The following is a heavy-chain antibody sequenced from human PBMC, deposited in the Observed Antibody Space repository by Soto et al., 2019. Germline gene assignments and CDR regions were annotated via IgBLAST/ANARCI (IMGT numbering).Heavy chain of an antibody. J-gene: IGHJ4*02. D-gene: IGHD5-18*01. CDR3: ASGIQLWLRRINNGYSG. CDR1: VGTFSTYA. CDR2: IIPMFGTA. Sequence: SVKVSCKAPVGTFSTYAISWVRQAPGQGLEWMGGIIPMFGTANYAQRFQDRVTITADESTNTVYMELSSLRSEDTAVYFCASGIQLWLRRINNGYSGWGQGTLVTVSS. V-gene: IGHV1-69*13.